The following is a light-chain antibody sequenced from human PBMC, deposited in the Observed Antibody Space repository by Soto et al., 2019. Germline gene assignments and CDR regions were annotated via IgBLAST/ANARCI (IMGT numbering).Light chain of an antibody. Sequence: QSALTQPPSASGSPGQSVTISCTGTKNDIGVYDFVSWYQHHPGKAPRLIIYEVVQRPSGGPDRFSGSKSGNTASLTVSGLQAADEGDYFCKSYAGSNTYVFGSGTKVTVL. CDR2: EVV. CDR1: KNDIGVYDF. J-gene: IGLJ1*01. V-gene: IGLV2-8*01. CDR3: KSYAGSNTYV.